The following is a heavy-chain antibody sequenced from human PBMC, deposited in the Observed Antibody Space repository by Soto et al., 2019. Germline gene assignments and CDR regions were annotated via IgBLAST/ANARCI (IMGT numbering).Heavy chain of an antibody. V-gene: IGHV3-49*04. Sequence: GGAPRPSFTASGFTLGDFVMGWVRPGPGEGRGRGVFIRSKAYGGTTEYAASVKGRFTISRDDSKSIAYLQMNSLKTEDTAVYYCTREDGGYCSGGSCYFLWFDPWGQGTLVTVSS. CDR2: IRSKAYGGTT. D-gene: IGHD2-15*01. J-gene: IGHJ5*02. CDR3: TREDGGYCSGGSCYFLWFDP. CDR1: GFTLGDFV.